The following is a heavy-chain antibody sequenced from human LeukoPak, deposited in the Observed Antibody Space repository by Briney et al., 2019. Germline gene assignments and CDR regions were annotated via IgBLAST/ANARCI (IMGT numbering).Heavy chain of an antibody. D-gene: IGHD6-13*01. CDR1: GYSFTSYW. CDR2: IYPGDSDT. Sequence: GESLKISCKGSGYSFTSYWIGWVRQMPGKGLEWMGIIYPGDSDTRYSPSFQGQVTISADKSISTAYLQWGSLKASDTAMYYCASPSSRPLAAGIAFDIWGQGTMVTVSS. J-gene: IGHJ3*02. V-gene: IGHV5-51*01. CDR3: ASPSSRPLAAGIAFDI.